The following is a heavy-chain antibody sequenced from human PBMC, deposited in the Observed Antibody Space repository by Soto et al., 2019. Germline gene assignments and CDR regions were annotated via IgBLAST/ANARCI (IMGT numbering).Heavy chain of an antibody. CDR1: GGSISSGGYS. Sequence: SETLSLTCAVSGGSISSGGYSWSWIRQPPGKGLEWIGYIYHSGSTYYNPSLKSRVTISVDRSKNQFSLKLSSVTAADTAVYYCARGDCSSTSCYWFDPWGQGTLVTVSS. CDR3: ARGDCSSTSCYWFDP. V-gene: IGHV4-30-2*01. J-gene: IGHJ5*02. CDR2: IYHSGST. D-gene: IGHD2-2*01.